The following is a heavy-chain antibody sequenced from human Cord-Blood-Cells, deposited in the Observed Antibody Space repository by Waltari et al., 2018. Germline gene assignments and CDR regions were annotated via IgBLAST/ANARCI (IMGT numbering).Heavy chain of an antibody. J-gene: IGHJ3*02. CDR3: VRGLYYYGSGSYYNGAGAFDI. V-gene: IGHV4-59*01. D-gene: IGHD3-10*01. Sequence: QVQLQESGPGLVKPSETLSLTCTVSGGSISSYYWSWIRQPPGKGLEWIGYIYYSESTNYTPSLKSRVTISVDTSKNQFSLKLSAVTAADTAVYYCVRGLYYYGSGSYYNGAGAFDIWGQGTMVTVSS. CDR1: GGSISSYY. CDR2: IYYSEST.